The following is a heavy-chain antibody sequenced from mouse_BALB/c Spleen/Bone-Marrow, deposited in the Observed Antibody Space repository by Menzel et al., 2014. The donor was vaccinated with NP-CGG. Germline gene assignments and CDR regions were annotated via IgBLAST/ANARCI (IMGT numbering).Heavy chain of an antibody. D-gene: IGHD2-14*01. CDR3: ARYDDPAWFAY. V-gene: IGHV1-83*01. CDR1: GYTFTDYV. Sequence: VQLQQSGPELVKPGASVKMSCKASGYTFTDYVIGWVKQRTGQVLEWIGEIYPGTGSTYYDENFRGKATLTADKSSNTVYMQLTSLASDDSAVCFCARYDDPAWFAYWGQGTLVTVSA. CDR2: IYPGTGST. J-gene: IGHJ3*01.